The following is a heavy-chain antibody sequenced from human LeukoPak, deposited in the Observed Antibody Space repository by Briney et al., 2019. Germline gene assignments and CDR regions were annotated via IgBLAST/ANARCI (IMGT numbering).Heavy chain of an antibody. CDR2: IDYSGDT. Sequence: SETLSLTCTISGGAISGYYWSWIRQPPGKALEWIAYIDYSGDTNSKPSLKSRVTISVDTSKNQFSLRLNSVTAADTAFYYCARHPPGLRYFDPCGQGTLVTVSS. D-gene: IGHD3-9*01. V-gene: IGHV4-59*08. CDR3: ARHPPGLRYFDP. CDR1: GGAISGYY. J-gene: IGHJ5*02.